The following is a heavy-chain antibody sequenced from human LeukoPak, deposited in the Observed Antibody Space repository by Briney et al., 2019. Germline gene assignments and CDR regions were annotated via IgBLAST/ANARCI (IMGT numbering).Heavy chain of an antibody. Sequence: GGSLRLSCAASGFTFSSYAMSWVRQAPGKGLEWVSAISVSGNTYHADSVKGRFTISRDSSKNTLYLQMNSLRAGDAAVYYCAKAPVTTCRGAYCYPFDYWSQGTLVTVSS. CDR2: ISVSGNT. V-gene: IGHV3-23*01. D-gene: IGHD2-21*01. CDR3: AKAPVTTCRGAYCYPFDY. CDR1: GFTFSSYA. J-gene: IGHJ4*02.